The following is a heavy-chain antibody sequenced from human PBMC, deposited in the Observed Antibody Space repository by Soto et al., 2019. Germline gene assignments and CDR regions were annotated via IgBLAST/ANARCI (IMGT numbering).Heavy chain of an antibody. CDR3: ARPPKYSPPREFDS. Sequence: QVQLVQSGAEVRKPGASVKVACTASGYAFTDYFIHWVRQAPGQGLEWMGWINPATGGTVFAQSFRGRVTRARDTPVNTENRDRSSLRSGDTALYYWARPPKYSPPREFDSWGQGPLAALSP. J-gene: IGHJ4*02. CDR2: INPATGGT. D-gene: IGHD5-12*01. CDR1: GYAFTDYF. V-gene: IGHV1-2*02.